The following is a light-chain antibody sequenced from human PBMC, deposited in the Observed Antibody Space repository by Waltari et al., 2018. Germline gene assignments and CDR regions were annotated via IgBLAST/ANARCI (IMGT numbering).Light chain of an antibody. V-gene: IGLV2-14*03. CDR3: SSFTNRGTWV. CDR1: RSDIGYYNS. CDR2: DVS. Sequence: QSALTQPASVSGSPGQSITIPGTGARSDIGYYNSVSWYQQHPGKAPKLMIFDVSSRASGVSNRFSGSKSANTASLTISGLQTEDEAVYYCSSFTNRGTWVFGGGTRLTVL. J-gene: IGLJ3*02.